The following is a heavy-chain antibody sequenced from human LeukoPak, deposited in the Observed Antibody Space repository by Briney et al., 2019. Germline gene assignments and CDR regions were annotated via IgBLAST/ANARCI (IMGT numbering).Heavy chain of an antibody. D-gene: IGHD6-13*01. CDR2: TGIAGDP. Sequence: GGSLRLSCAASGFTFSNYDMHWVRQVIGGGLEWVSSTGIAGDPYYAGSVKGRFTISRENAKKSLFLQVNSLTAGDTAVYYCARGGAAAGNAFDMWGQGTMVTVSS. J-gene: IGHJ3*02. V-gene: IGHV3-13*05. CDR1: GFTFSNYD. CDR3: ARGGAAAGNAFDM.